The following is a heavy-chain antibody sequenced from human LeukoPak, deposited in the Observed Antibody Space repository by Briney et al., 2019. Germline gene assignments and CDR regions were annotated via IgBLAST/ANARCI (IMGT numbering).Heavy chain of an antibody. CDR1: GGSISSYY. J-gene: IGHJ6*02. CDR3: ARGDLYYGMDV. V-gene: IGHV4-59*12. CDR2: IYHSGST. Sequence: SETLSLTCTVSGGSISSYYWSWIRQPPGKGLEWIGYIYHSGSTYYNPSLKSRVTISVDRSKNQFSLKLSSVTAADTAVYYCARGDLYYGMDVWGQGTTVTVSS.